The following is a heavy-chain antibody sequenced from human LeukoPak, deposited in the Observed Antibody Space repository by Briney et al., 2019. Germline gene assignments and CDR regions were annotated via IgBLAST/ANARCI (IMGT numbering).Heavy chain of an antibody. D-gene: IGHD2-15*01. J-gene: IGHJ5*02. V-gene: IGHV5-51*01. CDR1: GYSFTSYW. CDR2: IYPGDSDT. CDR3: ARLSGYCSAGSCYSGTINWFDP. Sequence: GESLKISCKGSGYSFTSYWIGWVRQMPGKGLEWMGIIYPGDSDTRYSPSFQGQVTISADKSISTAYLQWSSLKASDTAMYYCARLSGYCSAGSCYSGTINWFDPWGQGTLVTVSS.